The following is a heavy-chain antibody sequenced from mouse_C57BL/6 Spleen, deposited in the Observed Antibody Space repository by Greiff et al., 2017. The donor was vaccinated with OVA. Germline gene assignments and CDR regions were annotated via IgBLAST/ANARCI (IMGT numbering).Heavy chain of an antibody. D-gene: IGHD1-1*01. J-gene: IGHJ1*03. Sequence: DVQLQESGGGLVKPGGSLKLSCAASGFTFSDYGMHWVRQAPEKGLEWVAYISSGSSTIYYADTVKGRFTISRDNAKNTLFLQMTSLRSEDTAMYYCASPLSTVVRYFDVWGTGTTVTVSS. CDR2: ISSGSSTI. V-gene: IGHV5-17*01. CDR1: GFTFSDYG. CDR3: ASPLSTVVRYFDV.